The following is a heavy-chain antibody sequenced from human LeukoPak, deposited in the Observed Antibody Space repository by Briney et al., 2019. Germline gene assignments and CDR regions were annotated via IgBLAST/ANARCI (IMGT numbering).Heavy chain of an antibody. J-gene: IGHJ6*02. CDR3: ATRGSIVVPAAKRHHYYGMDV. Sequence: GASVKVSCKASGYTFTSYAMHWVRQAPGQGLEWMGWINTNTGNPTYAQGFTGRFVFSLDTSVSTAYLQISSLKAEDTAVYYCATRGSIVVPAAKRHHYYGMDVRGQGTTVTVSS. CDR1: GYTFTSYA. CDR2: INTNTGNP. V-gene: IGHV7-4-1*02. D-gene: IGHD2-2*01.